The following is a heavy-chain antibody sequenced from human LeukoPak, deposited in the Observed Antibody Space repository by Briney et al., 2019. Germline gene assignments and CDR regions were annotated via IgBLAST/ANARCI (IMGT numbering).Heavy chain of an antibody. Sequence: GGSLRLSCAVSGFTFSSYWMNWVRQAPGKGLEWVASIRQDGGEKSYVDSVKGRFTISRDNTKNSLYLQMSSLRAEDTAVYYCARDGTAPGLYFDLWGQGTLVTVSS. D-gene: IGHD6-13*01. CDR2: IRQDGGEK. J-gene: IGHJ4*01. V-gene: IGHV3-7*01. CDR3: ARDGTAPGLYFDL. CDR1: GFTFSSYW.